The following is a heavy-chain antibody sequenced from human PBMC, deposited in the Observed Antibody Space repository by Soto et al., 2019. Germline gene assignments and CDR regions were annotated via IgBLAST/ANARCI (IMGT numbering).Heavy chain of an antibody. CDR3: ATDGTLMGATDYYYYGMDV. CDR2: FDPEDGET. J-gene: IGHJ6*02. CDR1: GYTHTELS. Sequence: GASVKVSCKVSGYTHTELSMHWVRQAPGKGLEWMGGFDPEDGETIYAQKFQGRVTMTEDTSTDTAYMELSSLRSEDTAVYYCATDGTLMGATDYYYYGMDVWGQGTTVTVSS. D-gene: IGHD1-26*01. V-gene: IGHV1-24*01.